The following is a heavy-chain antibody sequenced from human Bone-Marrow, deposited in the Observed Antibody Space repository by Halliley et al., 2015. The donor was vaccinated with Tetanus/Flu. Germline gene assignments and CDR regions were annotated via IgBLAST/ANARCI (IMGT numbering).Heavy chain of an antibody. D-gene: IGHD6-13*01. V-gene: IGHV4-34*01. Sequence: IGERKEGGSTDHTPSLKGRLPMSVDTSKNQITLKLTSVTAADTAVYYCARELFTSSWYFAYWGQGTLVTVSS. J-gene: IGHJ4*02. CDR2: RKEGGST. CDR3: ARELFTSSWYFAY.